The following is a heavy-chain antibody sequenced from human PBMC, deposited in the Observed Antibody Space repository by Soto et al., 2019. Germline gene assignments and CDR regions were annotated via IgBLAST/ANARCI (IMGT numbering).Heavy chain of an antibody. CDR1: GGSISSGGYY. D-gene: IGHD6-13*01. V-gene: IGHV4-31*03. Sequence: SETLSLTCTVSGGSISSGGYYWSWIRQHPGKGLEWIGYIYYSGSTYYNPSLKSRVTISVDTSKNQFSLKLSSVTAADTAVYYCASLHDSSSWDKYGNWFDPWGQGTLVTVSS. J-gene: IGHJ5*02. CDR3: ASLHDSSSWDKYGNWFDP. CDR2: IYYSGST.